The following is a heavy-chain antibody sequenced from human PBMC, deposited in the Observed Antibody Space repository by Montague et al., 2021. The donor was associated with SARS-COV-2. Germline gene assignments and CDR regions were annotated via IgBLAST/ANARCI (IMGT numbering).Heavy chain of an antibody. CDR1: GGSISSSNYY. J-gene: IGHJ4*02. V-gene: IGHV4-39*01. CDR2: NYYSGTT. CDR3: ARETYTSGWFHQFDY. Sequence: SETLSLTCTVSGGSISSSNYYWGWIRQPPGKGLEWIGSNYYSGTTYYNPSLQSRVTISVDTSKKQFSLKLSSATAADTAVYYCARETYTSGWFHQFDYWGQGTLVTVSS. D-gene: IGHD6-19*01.